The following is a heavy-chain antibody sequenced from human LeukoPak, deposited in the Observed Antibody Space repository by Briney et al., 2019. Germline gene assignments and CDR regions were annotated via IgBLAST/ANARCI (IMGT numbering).Heavy chain of an antibody. CDR3: AREVPENFNFDY. CDR1: GYTFTSYY. J-gene: IGHJ4*02. V-gene: IGHV1-46*01. Sequence: ASVKVSCKASGYTFTSYYTHWVRQAPGQRLEWMGIIKPSGGSTLYAQKCQGRVTVTSDMSTSTVYVELSSLRSEDTAVYYCAREVPENFNFDYWGQGTLVTVSS. D-gene: IGHD2/OR15-2a*01. CDR2: IKPSGGST.